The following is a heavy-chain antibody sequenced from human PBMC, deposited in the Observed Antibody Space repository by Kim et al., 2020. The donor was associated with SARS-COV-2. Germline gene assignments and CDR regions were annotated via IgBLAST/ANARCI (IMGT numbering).Heavy chain of an antibody. J-gene: IGHJ4*02. V-gene: IGHV4-39*01. CDR1: AGSMSSSRYN. D-gene: IGHD3-10*01. CDR3: ARHEPPDGYNGSTFYY. CDR2: TYYSGST. Sequence: SETLSLTCPVSAGSMSSSRYNWGWIREPPGKVLECIWSTYYSGSTYYNPSLKIRDTISVDTSMNQFSMKLSSVTAADTAVYYCARHEPPDGYNGSTFYYCAQ.